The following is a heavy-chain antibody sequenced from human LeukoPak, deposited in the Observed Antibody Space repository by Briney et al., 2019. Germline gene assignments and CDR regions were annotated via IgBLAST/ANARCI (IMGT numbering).Heavy chain of an antibody. CDR1: GYTFTGYY. Sequence: GSVKVSCKASGYTFTGYYIHWVRQAPGQGLEWMGWINPNSGGTNYAQKFQGRVTMTRDTSISTAYMELSRLRSDDTAVYYCAMAGTLYYYYMDVWGKGTTVTVSS. V-gene: IGHV1-2*02. CDR2: INPNSGGT. J-gene: IGHJ6*03. CDR3: AMAGTLYYYYMDV. D-gene: IGHD6-19*01.